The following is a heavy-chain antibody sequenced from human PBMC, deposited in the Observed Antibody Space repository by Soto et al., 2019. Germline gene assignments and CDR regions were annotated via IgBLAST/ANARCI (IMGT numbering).Heavy chain of an antibody. D-gene: IGHD3-10*01. V-gene: IGHV4-39*01. CDR2: INHSGGT. CDR1: GGSISSSSYY. J-gene: IGHJ4*02. Sequence: SETLSLTCTVSGGSISSSSYYWGWIRQPPGKGLEWIGEINHSGGTNYNPSLKSRVSISVDASKNQFSLQLTSVTAADTAVYYCARLWSSNEGSSWGQGTLVTVSS. CDR3: ARLWSSNEGSS.